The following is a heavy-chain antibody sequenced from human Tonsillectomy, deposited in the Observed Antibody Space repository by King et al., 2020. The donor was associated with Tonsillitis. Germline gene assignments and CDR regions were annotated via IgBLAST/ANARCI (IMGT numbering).Heavy chain of an antibody. CDR3: ARTPPMSVPTWRYFDY. D-gene: IGHD4-17*01. CDR2: IYYSGST. CDR1: GGSISSYY. J-gene: IGHJ4*02. V-gene: IGHV4-59*01. Sequence: QLQESGPGLVKPSETLSLTCTVSGGSISSYYWSWIRQPPGKGLEWIGYIYYSGSTNYNPSLKSRVTISVDTSKNQFSLKLSSVTAADTAVYYCARTPPMSVPTWRYFDYWGQGTLLTVSS.